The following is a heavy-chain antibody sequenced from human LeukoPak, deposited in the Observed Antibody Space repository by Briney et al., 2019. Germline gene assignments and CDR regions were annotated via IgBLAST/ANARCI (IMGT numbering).Heavy chain of an antibody. CDR3: ARILYYYDSSGYRHDAFDI. CDR1: GGSISSYY. Sequence: SETLSLTCTVSGGSISSYYWSWIRQPPGKGLEWIGYIYYSGSTNYNPSLKSRVTISVDTSKNQFSLKLSSVTAADTAVYYCARILYYYDSSGYRHDAFDIWGQGTMVTVSS. V-gene: IGHV4-59*12. D-gene: IGHD3-22*01. CDR2: IYYSGST. J-gene: IGHJ3*02.